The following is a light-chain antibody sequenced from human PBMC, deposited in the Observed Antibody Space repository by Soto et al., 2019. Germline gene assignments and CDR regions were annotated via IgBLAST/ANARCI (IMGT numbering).Light chain of an antibody. CDR2: GAS. Sequence: EIVLTQSPGTLSLSPGERATLSCRASQSVSSSYLAWYQQKPGQAPRLLIYGASSRATGIPDRFSGSGSGTDFTLTISRLEPGDFAVYYCQQYGSSFFTFGGGTKVEIK. J-gene: IGKJ4*01. CDR3: QQYGSSFFT. CDR1: QSVSSSY. V-gene: IGKV3-20*01.